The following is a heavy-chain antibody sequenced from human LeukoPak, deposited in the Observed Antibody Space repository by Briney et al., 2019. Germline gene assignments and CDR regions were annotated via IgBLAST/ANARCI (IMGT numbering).Heavy chain of an antibody. V-gene: IGHV3-23*01. CDR2: ISGSGGSP. D-gene: IGHD4-23*01. J-gene: IGHJ6*02. Sequence: GWSLRLSCAPSGFTFSSYAMSWVRQAPGQGLEWVSAISGSGGSPYYADSVKGRFTISRDNSKNTLYLQMNSLRAEDTAVYYCAKGQCPGPVVDVWGQGTTVTVSS. CDR3: AKGQCPGPVVDV. CDR1: GFTFSSYA.